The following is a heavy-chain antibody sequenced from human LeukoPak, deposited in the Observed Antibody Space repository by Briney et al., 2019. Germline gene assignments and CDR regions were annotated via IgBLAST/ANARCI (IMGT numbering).Heavy chain of an antibody. J-gene: IGHJ5*02. Sequence: GGSLRLSCAASGFTFSDYYMNWIRQAPGKGLEWVPYISSSGNTIKYADSVKGRFTMSRDNAKNSLYLQMNSLRAEDTAVYYCARVLRSGGSADPWGQGTLVTVSS. CDR2: ISSSGNTI. D-gene: IGHD2-15*01. CDR1: GFTFSDYY. CDR3: ARVLRSGGSADP. V-gene: IGHV3-11*01.